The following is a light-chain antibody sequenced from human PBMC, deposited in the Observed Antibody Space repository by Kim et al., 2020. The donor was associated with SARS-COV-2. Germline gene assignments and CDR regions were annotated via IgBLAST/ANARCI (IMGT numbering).Light chain of an antibody. V-gene: IGLV3-19*01. CDR1: SLRSYY. CDR3: NSRDSSGNHYV. CDR2: DKK. J-gene: IGLJ1*01. Sequence: ALGQTVRITCQGDSLRSYYTSWYQQKPGQAPVLVLYDKKNRPSGIPDRFSGSNSGNTASLTITGAQAEDESDYYCNSRDSSGNHYVFGTGTKVTVL.